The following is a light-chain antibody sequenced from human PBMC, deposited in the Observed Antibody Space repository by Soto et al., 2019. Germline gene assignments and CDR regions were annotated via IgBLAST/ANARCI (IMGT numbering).Light chain of an antibody. J-gene: IGLJ3*02. V-gene: IGLV1-44*01. CDR3: ATWDDTLNGRV. CDR2: RDN. Sequence: QSALSQPPSASGTPGQRVTISCSGGRSDIGSNAVNWFQQLPGTAPKLLIYRDNQRPSGVPDRFSGSKSGTSASLAISGLQSEDEADYYCATWDDTLNGRVFGGGTKLTVL. CDR1: RSDIGSNA.